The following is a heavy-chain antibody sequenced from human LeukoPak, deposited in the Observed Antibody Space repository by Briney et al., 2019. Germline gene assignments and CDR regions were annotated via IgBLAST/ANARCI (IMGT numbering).Heavy chain of an antibody. CDR1: GGSISSYY. D-gene: IGHD1-26*01. V-gene: IGHV4-39*01. CDR2: IYYSGST. CDR3: AGRVGATEDPYYYYYMDV. Sequence: SETLSLTWTVSGGSISSYYWGWIRQPPGKGLEWIGSIYYSGSTYYNPSLKSRVTISVDTSKNQFSLKLSSVTAADTAVYYCAGRVGATEDPYYYYYMDVWGKGTTVTVSS. J-gene: IGHJ6*03.